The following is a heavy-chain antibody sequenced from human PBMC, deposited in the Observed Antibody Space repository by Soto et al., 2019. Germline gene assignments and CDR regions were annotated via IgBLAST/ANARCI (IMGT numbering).Heavy chain of an antibody. D-gene: IGHD5-18*01. Sequence: QVQLVESGGGVVQPGTSLRLSCAASGFTFSNYAMYWVRQAPGKGLEWVAAIWYDGSNQYYAGSVKGRFTISRDKSRNTLSLQMSSLRVEDTGVYYCARDRTDTAMIIIDYWGHGTLVTVSS. J-gene: IGHJ4*01. V-gene: IGHV3-33*01. CDR3: ARDRTDTAMIIIDY. CDR1: GFTFSNYA. CDR2: IWYDGSNQ.